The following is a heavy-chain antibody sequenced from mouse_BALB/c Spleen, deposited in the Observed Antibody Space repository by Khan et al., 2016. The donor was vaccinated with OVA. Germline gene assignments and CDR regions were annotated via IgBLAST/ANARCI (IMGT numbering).Heavy chain of an antibody. D-gene: IGHD1-1*01. V-gene: IGHV5-6*01. J-gene: IGHJ3*01. CDR1: GFTFSTYG. CDR3: TRLAYYYNSEGFAY. Sequence: EVELVESGGDFVRPGGSLTLSCAASGFTFSTYGMSWVRQTPDKRLEWVATINTGGAYTYYPDSVKGRFTISRDNAKNTLYLQLSCLKSEDTAIYYCTRLAYYYNSEGFAYWGQGTLVTVSA. CDR2: INTGGAYT.